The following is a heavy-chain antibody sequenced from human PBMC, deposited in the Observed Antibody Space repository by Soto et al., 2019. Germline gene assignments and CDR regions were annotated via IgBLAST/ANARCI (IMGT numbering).Heavy chain of an antibody. CDR2: IVVGSGNT. CDR1: GFTFTSSA. J-gene: IGHJ4*02. CDR3: AAAGNLLYGSGSYGFDY. D-gene: IGHD3-10*01. Sequence: ASVKVSCKASGFTFTSSAVQWVRQARGQRLEWIGWIVVGSGNTNYAQKFQERVTITRDMSTSTAYMELSSLRSEDTAVYYCAAAGNLLYGSGSYGFDYWGQGTLVTVSS. V-gene: IGHV1-58*01.